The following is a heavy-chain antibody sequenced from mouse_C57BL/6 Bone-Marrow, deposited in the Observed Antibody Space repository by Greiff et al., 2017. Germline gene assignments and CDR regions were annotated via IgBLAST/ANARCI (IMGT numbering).Heavy chain of an antibody. CDR2: INYDGSST. J-gene: IGHJ4*01. CDR3: ARDGGYYAMDY. Sequence: EVKVVESEGGLVQPGSSMKLSCTASGFTFSDYYMAWVRQVPEKGLEWVANINYDGSSTYYLDYLKSRFIISRDNAKNILYLQMSSLKSEDTATYYCARDGGYYAMDYWGQGTSVTVSS. V-gene: IGHV5-16*01. CDR1: GFTFSDYY.